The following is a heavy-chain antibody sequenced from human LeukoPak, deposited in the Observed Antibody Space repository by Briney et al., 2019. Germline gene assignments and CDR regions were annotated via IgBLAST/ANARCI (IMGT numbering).Heavy chain of an antibody. CDR3: ARDLTNSSGYYSDY. D-gene: IGHD3-22*01. Sequence: GGSLRLSCAASGFTVSSNYMSWVRQAPGKGLEWVSVIYSGGSTYYADSVKGRFTISRDNSKNTLYLQMNSLRAEDTAVYYYARDLTNSSGYYSDYWGQGTLVTVSS. CDR1: GFTVSSNY. V-gene: IGHV3-66*01. CDR2: IYSGGST. J-gene: IGHJ4*02.